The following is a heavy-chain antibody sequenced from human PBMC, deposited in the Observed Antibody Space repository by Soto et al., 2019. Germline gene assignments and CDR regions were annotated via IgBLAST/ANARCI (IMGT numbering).Heavy chain of an antibody. D-gene: IGHD3-22*01. CDR3: ARSRRAYDSSGYLYNWFDP. CDR1: GYTFTGYY. Sequence: ASVKVSCKASGYTFTGYYMHWVRQAPGQGLEWMGWINPNSGGTNYAQKFQGWVTMTRDTSISTAYMELSRLRSDDTAVYYCARSRRAYDSSGYLYNWFDPWGQGTLVTVSS. J-gene: IGHJ5*02. V-gene: IGHV1-2*04. CDR2: INPNSGGT.